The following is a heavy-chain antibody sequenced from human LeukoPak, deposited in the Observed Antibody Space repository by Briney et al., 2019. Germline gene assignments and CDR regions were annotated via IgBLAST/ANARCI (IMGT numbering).Heavy chain of an antibody. J-gene: IGHJ4*02. D-gene: IGHD1-26*01. CDR1: GGSISSYY. Sequence: SETLSLTCTVSGGSISSYYWSWIRQPPGKGLEWIGYIYYSGSTNYNPSLKSRVTISVDTSKNQFSLKLSSVTAADTAVYYCAREWAGGSYFDYWGQGTLVTVSS. CDR2: IYYSGST. CDR3: AREWAGGSYFDY. V-gene: IGHV4-59*01.